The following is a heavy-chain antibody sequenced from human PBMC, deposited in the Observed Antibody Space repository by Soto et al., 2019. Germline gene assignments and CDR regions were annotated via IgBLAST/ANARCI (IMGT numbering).Heavy chain of an antibody. CDR3: AGQAYDKSVYHFDY. J-gene: IGHJ4*02. D-gene: IGHD1-1*01. V-gene: IGHV4-4*07. CDR2: IYNGGIP. Sequence: SETLSLTCTVSGGSVSIQYWSWIRQPAGKGLEWIGRIYNGGIPLIHPSVESRVALSLDTSKNQFSLTLSSVTAADTAIYCCAGQAYDKSVYHFDYWGRGTLVTVSS. CDR1: GGSVSIQY.